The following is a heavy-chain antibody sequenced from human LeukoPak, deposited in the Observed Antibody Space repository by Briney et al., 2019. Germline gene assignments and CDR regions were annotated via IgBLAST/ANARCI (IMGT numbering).Heavy chain of an antibody. V-gene: IGHV3-30-3*01. D-gene: IGHD1-7*01. CDR3: ASLAGWARAGELELRDYYYGMDV. J-gene: IGHJ6*02. CDR1: GFTFSSYA. CDR2: ISYDGSNK. Sequence: PGGSLRLSCAASGFTFSSYAMHWVRQAPGKGLEWVAVISYDGSNKYNADSVKGRFTISRDNSKNTLYLQMNSLRAEDTAVYYCASLAGWARAGELELRDYYYGMDVWGQGTTVTVSS.